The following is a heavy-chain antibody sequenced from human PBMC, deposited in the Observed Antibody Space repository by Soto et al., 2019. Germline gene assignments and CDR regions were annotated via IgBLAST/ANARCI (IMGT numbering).Heavy chain of an antibody. J-gene: IGHJ5*02. V-gene: IGHV4-31*03. Sequence: SETLSLTCTVSGGSISSGGYYWSWIRQHPGKGLEWIGYIYYSGSTYYNPSLKSRVTISVDTSKNQFSLKLSSVTAADTAVYYCARDLAPGIAAAGHVSNWFDPWGQGTLVTVSS. CDR1: GGSISSGGYY. D-gene: IGHD6-13*01. CDR3: ARDLAPGIAAAGHVSNWFDP. CDR2: IYYSGST.